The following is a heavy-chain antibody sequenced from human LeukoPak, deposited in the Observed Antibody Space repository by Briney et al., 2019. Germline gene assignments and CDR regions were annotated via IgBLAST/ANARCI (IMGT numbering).Heavy chain of an antibody. V-gene: IGHV4-34*01. Sequence: SETLSLTCAVYGGSLSGYYWSWIRHPPGKGLEWIGEINHSGSTNYNPSLKSRVTISVDTSKNQFSLKLSSVTAADTAVYYCARGRYDFWSGYYDYYYYYYMDVWGKGTTVTVTS. D-gene: IGHD3-3*01. CDR3: ARGRYDFWSGYYDYYYYYYMDV. CDR1: GGSLSGYY. CDR2: INHSGST. J-gene: IGHJ6*03.